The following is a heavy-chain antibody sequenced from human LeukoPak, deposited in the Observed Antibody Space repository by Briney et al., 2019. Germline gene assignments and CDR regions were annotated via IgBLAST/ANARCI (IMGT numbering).Heavy chain of an antibody. D-gene: IGHD2-2*01. Sequence: GGSLRLSCEGSGFTFSSHWMAWVRQAPGKGLEWVANIRQDGREMYSVDSVKGRFTISRDNAKNSLYLQMNSLRPEDTAVYYCARENSYELPYTFDYWGQGTLVAVSS. CDR1: GFTFSSHW. V-gene: IGHV3-7*01. J-gene: IGHJ4*02. CDR3: ARENSYELPYTFDY. CDR2: IRQDGREM.